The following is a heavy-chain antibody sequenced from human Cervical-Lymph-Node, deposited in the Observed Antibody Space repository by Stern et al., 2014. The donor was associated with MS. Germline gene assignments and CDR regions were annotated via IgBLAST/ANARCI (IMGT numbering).Heavy chain of an antibody. D-gene: IGHD6-19*01. V-gene: IGHV3-33*01. CDR3: ARKSVAHLDY. CDR2: IWSDGGNQ. CDR1: GFTFSSYC. Sequence: QVPLVESGGGVVQPGGSLRLSCAASGFTFSSYCMHWVRQAPGKGLEWMAGIWSDGGNQDYVDSVKGRLTISEDKSQKTLYLHLNSRRAEDTAVYYCARKSVAHLDYWGQGTLVTVSS. J-gene: IGHJ4*02.